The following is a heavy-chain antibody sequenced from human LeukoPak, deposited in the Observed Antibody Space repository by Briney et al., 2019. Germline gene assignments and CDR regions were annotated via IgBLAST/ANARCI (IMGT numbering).Heavy chain of an antibody. CDR1: GFTFSTYW. CDR2: IKQDGSEK. D-gene: IGHD6-19*01. J-gene: IGHJ5*02. CDR3: ARDGSGWDNWFDP. V-gene: IGHV3-7*01. Sequence: SGGSLRLSCAASGFTFSTYWMTWVRQAPGKGLEWVANIKQDGSEKYFVDSVKGRFTISRDNAKNSLYLQMNSLRAEDTAVYYCARDGSGWDNWFDPWGQGTLVTVSS.